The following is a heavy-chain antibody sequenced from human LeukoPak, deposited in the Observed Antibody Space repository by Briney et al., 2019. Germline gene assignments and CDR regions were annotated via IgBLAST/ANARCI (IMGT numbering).Heavy chain of an antibody. D-gene: IGHD4-17*01. J-gene: IGHJ4*02. Sequence: GGSLRLSCAASGFTFSTYNMNWVRQAPGKGLEWVSVIYSGGSTYYADSVKGRFTISRDNSKNTLYLQMNSLRAEDTAVYYCARETPYGDYYYWGQGTLVTVSS. CDR2: IYSGGST. CDR1: GFTFSTYN. CDR3: ARETPYGDYYY. V-gene: IGHV3-66*01.